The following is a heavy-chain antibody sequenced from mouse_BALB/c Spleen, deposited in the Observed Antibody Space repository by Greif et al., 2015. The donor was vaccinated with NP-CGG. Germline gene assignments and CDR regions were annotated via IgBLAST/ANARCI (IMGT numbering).Heavy chain of an antibody. CDR2: ISSGGSYT. CDR1: GFTFSSYT. J-gene: IGHJ4*01. CDR3: TRAPTGTDAMDY. V-gene: IGHV5-6-4*01. D-gene: IGHD4-1*01. Sequence: EVMLVESGGGLVKPGGSLKLSCAASGFTFSSYTMSWVRQTPEKRLEWVATISSGGSYTYYPDSVKGRFTISRDNAKNTLYLQMSSLKSEDTAMYYCTRAPTGTDAMDYWGQGTSVTVSS.